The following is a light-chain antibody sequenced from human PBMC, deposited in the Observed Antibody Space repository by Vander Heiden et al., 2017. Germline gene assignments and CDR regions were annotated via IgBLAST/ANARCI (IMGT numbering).Light chain of an antibody. Sequence: QSVLTQPPSASGTPGQRVTISCSGGTSNIGSNHVYWYQQVPGTAPKFLIYRNNQRPSGVPDRISGSKSGTSASLAFSGLRSEDEATYYCAAWDDSLSGHVVFGGGTKLTVL. V-gene: IGLV1-47*01. CDR1: TSNIGSNH. J-gene: IGLJ2*01. CDR2: RNN. CDR3: AAWDDSLSGHVV.